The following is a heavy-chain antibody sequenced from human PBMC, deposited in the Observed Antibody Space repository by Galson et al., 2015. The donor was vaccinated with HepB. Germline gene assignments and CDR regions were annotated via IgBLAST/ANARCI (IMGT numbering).Heavy chain of an antibody. D-gene: IGHD2-15*01. CDR1: GYSFTSHW. V-gene: IGHV5-10-1*01. Sequence: QSGAEVKKPGESLRISCKGSGYSFTSHWISWVRQMPGKGLEWMGRIDPSDSYTNYSPSFQGHVTISADKSISTAYLQWSSLKASDTAMYYCARQVEYCSGGSCYSDPDYWGQGTLVTVSS. J-gene: IGHJ4*02. CDR3: ARQVEYCSGGSCYSDPDY. CDR2: IDPSDSYT.